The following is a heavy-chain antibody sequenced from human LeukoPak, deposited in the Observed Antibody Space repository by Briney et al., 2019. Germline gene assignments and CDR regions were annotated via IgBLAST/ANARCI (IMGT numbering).Heavy chain of an antibody. D-gene: IGHD3-22*01. CDR3: ARDPHYYDSSGQSGG. CDR2: INPSDGST. V-gene: IGHV1-46*01. Sequence: ASVKVSCKASEYTFSSYHMHWVRQAPGQGLEWMGIINPSDGSTNYAQKFQGRVTITADKSTSTAYMELSSLRSEDTAVYYCARDPHYYDSSGQSGGWGQGTLVTVSS. J-gene: IGHJ4*02. CDR1: EYTFSSYH.